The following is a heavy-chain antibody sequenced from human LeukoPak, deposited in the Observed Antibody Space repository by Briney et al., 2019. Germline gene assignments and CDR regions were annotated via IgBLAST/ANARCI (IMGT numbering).Heavy chain of an antibody. V-gene: IGHV3-23*01. J-gene: IGHJ6*02. CDR3: TKDSQGFYGGFWYGTYGMDV. D-gene: IGHD3-16*01. Sequence: PGGSLRLSCVASGFSFDNFAMTWVRQAPGKGLEWVSTICDNIHYADSVRGRFTISRDNSRKTVFLQMNSLTPADAATYYCTKDSQGFYGGFWYGTYGMDVWGQGTTVTVSS. CDR2: ICDNI. CDR1: GFSFDNFA.